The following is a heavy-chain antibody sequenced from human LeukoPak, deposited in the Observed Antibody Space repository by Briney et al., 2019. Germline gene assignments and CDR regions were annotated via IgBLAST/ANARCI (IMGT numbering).Heavy chain of an antibody. CDR2: INHSGST. CDR1: GGSFSGYY. V-gene: IGHV4-34*01. D-gene: IGHD6-13*01. CDR3: AGGYSSSWYPDAFDI. Sequence: PSETLSLTCAVYGGSFSGYYWSWIRQPPGKGLEWIGEINHSGSTNYNPSLNSRVTISVDTSKNQFSLKLSSVTAADTAVYYCAGGYSSSWYPDAFDIWGQGTMVTVSS. J-gene: IGHJ3*02.